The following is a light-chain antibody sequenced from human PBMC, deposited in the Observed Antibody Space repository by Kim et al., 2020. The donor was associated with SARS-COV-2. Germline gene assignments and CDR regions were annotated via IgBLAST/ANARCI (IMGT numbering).Light chain of an antibody. CDR1: SLRSYY. CDR3: NSRDSSGNLWV. CDR2: GKN. V-gene: IGLV3-19*01. Sequence: LGQTVRITCQGDSLRSYYASWYQQKPGQAPLLVIYGKNNRPSGIPDRFSGSSSGNTASLTITGAQAEDEADYYCNSRDSSGNLWVFGGGTQLTVL. J-gene: IGLJ3*02.